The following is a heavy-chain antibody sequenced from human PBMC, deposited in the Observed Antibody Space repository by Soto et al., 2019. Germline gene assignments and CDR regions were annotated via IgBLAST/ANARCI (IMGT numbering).Heavy chain of an antibody. CDR1: GYSISSGAYY. Sequence: QIHLQESGSGLVKPSQTLSLTCAVSGYSISSGAYYWSWIRQPQGKGLEWIGYMFHNGGTYYNPSLESRITISLDRSKNQFSLKVSAVTAADTALYYCARLDGYNSFDFWGQGTMVTVSS. J-gene: IGHJ4*02. D-gene: IGHD5-12*01. CDR3: ARLDGYNSFDF. CDR2: MFHNGGT. V-gene: IGHV4-30-2*01.